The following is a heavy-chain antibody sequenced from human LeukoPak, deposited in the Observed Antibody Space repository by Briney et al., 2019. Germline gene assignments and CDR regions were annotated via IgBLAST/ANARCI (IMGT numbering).Heavy chain of an antibody. Sequence: QTGGSLRLSCAASGFTFSSYYMHWVRQTTGKGLEWVSVIGTAGDTYYPGSVKGRFTISRENAKNSLYLQMNSLRAGDTAVYYCARGDSSGYQRNTKLDYWGQGTLVTVSS. CDR2: IGTAGDT. CDR3: ARGDSSGYQRNTKLDY. V-gene: IGHV3-13*01. D-gene: IGHD3-22*01. J-gene: IGHJ4*02. CDR1: GFTFSSYY.